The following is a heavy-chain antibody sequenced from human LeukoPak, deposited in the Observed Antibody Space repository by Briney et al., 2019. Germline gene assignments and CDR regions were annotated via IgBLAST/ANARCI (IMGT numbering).Heavy chain of an antibody. J-gene: IGHJ6*03. CDR2: ISSNGGRT. CDR3: ARCFEGVTMIVGSYYYRAV. V-gene: IGHV3-64*01. CDR1: GFTFSSYA. Sequence: PGGSLRLSCAASGFTFSSYAMHWVRQAPGKGLGYVSHISSNGGRTYYANSVKGRFTISRDNSTNTRYLHMGSLRAEEMAAYYCARCFEGVTMIVGSYYYRAVWGKGNTFTVSS. D-gene: IGHD3-22*01.